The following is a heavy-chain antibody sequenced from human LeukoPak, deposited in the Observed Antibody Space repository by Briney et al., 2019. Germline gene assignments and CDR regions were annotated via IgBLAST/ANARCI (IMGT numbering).Heavy chain of an antibody. J-gene: IGHJ6*03. Sequence: SETLSLTCTVSGGSISSYYWNWIRQPAGKGLEWIGRIYSSGSTNYNPSLKSRVTMSVDTSKNQFSLKLSSVTAADTAVYYCARGLNIGYYMDVWGKGTTVTVSS. V-gene: IGHV4-4*07. CDR1: GGSISSYY. CDR3: ARGLNIGYYMDV. D-gene: IGHD1/OR15-1a*01. CDR2: IYSSGST.